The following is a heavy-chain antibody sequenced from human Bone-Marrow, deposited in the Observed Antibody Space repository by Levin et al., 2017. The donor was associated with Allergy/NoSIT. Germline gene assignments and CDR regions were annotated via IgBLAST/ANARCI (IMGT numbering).Heavy chain of an antibody. CDR3: VKDQVAVIVPPSIRVPMGRGTYFDY. CDR1: GFTFRSFA. CDR2: ISGSGDST. Sequence: GGSLRLSCATSGFTFRSFAMSWVRQAPGKGLEWVSAISGSGDSTYYADPAKGRFTISRDNSKNTLYLQMNSLRAEDTAIYFCVKDQVAVIVPPSIRVPMGRGTYFDYWGQGNLVTVSS. D-gene: IGHD2/OR15-2a*01. J-gene: IGHJ4*02. V-gene: IGHV3-23*01.